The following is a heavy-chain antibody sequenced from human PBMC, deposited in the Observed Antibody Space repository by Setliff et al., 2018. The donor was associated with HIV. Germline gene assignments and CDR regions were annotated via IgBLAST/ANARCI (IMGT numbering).Heavy chain of an antibody. Sequence: PSETLSLTCAVYGGSFISYYWNWIRQPPGKGLEWIGEINHSGSTNYNPSLKSRVSIPVDMSKNQYSLNLSSVTAADTAVYYCARGSSSIFGVLVLLPHSYYYMDVWGKGTTVTVSS. CDR3: ARGSSSIFGVLVLLPHSYYYMDV. CDR2: INHSGST. V-gene: IGHV4-34*01. CDR1: GGSFISYY. D-gene: IGHD3-3*01. J-gene: IGHJ6*03.